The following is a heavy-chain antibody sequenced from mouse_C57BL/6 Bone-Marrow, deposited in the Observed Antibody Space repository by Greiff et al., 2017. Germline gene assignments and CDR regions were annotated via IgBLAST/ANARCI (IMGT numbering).Heavy chain of an antibody. Sequence: VQLQQPGAELVKPGASVKLSCKASGYTFTSYWMHWVTQRPGQGLEWIGMIHPNSGSTNYNEKFKSKATLTVDKSSSTAYMQLSSLTSEDSAVYCCASPHYYGSSYGFAYWGQGTLVTVAA. D-gene: IGHD1-1*01. CDR2: IHPNSGST. CDR3: ASPHYYGSSYGFAY. J-gene: IGHJ3*01. V-gene: IGHV1-64*01. CDR1: GYTFTSYW.